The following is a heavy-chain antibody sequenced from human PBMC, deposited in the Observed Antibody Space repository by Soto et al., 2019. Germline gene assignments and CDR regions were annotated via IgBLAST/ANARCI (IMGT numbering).Heavy chain of an antibody. V-gene: IGHV1-18*01. J-gene: IGHJ6*03. CDR1: GYTFTRYG. CDR2: ISAYNGNT. CDR3: ARDSIVVVPAAITMHYMDV. Sequence: GASVKVSCEASGYTFTRYGISWVRQAPGQGLEWMGWISAYNGNTNYAQKLQGRVTMTTDTSTSTAYMELRSLRSDDTAVYYCARDSIVVVPAAITMHYMDVWGKGTTVTVSS. D-gene: IGHD2-2*02.